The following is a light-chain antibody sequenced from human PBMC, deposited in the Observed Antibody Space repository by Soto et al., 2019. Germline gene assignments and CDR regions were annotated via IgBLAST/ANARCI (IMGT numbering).Light chain of an antibody. CDR2: GAS. V-gene: IGKV1-9*01. CDR1: QDISRY. J-gene: IGKJ3*01. Sequence: QLTQSPSSLSASVGDRVTITCRASQDISRYLAWYQQRAGKAPTLLIYGASTLQSGVPSRFSGSGSGTEFTLTISSLQPEDFATYHCQQLQRTPFTFGPGTTVDV. CDR3: QQLQRTPFT.